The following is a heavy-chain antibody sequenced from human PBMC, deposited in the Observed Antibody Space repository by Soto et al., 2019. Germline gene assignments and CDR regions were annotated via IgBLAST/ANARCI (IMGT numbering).Heavy chain of an antibody. CDR1: GFTFSSYC. CDR3: ARASRSSGSYLGAY. J-gene: IGHJ4*02. Sequence: GSLRLSCAASGFTFSSYCMHWGRQAPGKGLEWVAVIWDDGSNKYYADSVKGGFTISSDNSKNTLYLQMNSLRAEDTAVYYCARASRSSGSYLGAYWGQGTLVTVSS. V-gene: IGHV3-33*01. D-gene: IGHD3-10*01. CDR2: IWDDGSNK.